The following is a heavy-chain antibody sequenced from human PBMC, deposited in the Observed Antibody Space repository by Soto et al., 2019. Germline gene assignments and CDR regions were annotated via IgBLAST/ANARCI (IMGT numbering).Heavy chain of an antibody. CDR1: GFTFSICA. J-gene: IGHJ4*02. D-gene: IGHD7-27*01. Sequence: GGSLRLSCAASGFTFSICAMSWVRQSPGKGLEWVSTISGSGGSTYYADAVKGRFSISRDNSMGTLYLQMKSLRVEDTAIYYCAKEVSLGSTVDLGYWGQGTLVTVS. V-gene: IGHV3-23*01. CDR3: AKEVSLGSTVDLGY. CDR2: ISGSGGST.